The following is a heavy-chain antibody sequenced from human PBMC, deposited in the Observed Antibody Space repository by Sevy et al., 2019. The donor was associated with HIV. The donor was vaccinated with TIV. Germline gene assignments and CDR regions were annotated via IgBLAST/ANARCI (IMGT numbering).Heavy chain of an antibody. CDR3: AKGGPGSGYAGEAAGD. D-gene: IGHD5-12*01. J-gene: IGHJ4*02. Sequence: ASVKVSCKASGYRFTSYAMNWVRQAPGQGLEWMGWKNAKTGKPTYAQGFTGRFVFSLETSVNTAYLQISSLKAEDTAVYYCAKGGPGSGYAGEAAGDWGQGTRVTVSS. CDR2: KNAKTGKP. V-gene: IGHV7-4-1*02. CDR1: GYRFTSYA.